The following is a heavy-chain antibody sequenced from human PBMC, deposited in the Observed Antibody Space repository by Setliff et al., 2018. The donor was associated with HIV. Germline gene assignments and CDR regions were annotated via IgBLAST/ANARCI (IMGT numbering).Heavy chain of an antibody. D-gene: IGHD3-3*02. Sequence: GGSLRLSCAASGFTFSSYSMNWVRQAPGKGLEWVSYISSSSSTIYYADSVKGRFTISRDNSKNTLYLQMNSLRAEDTAVYYCAREDPPADFHFWSGRLADWGQGSLVTSPQ. V-gene: IGHV3-48*01. CDR2: ISSSSSTI. CDR1: GFTFSSYS. J-gene: IGHJ4*02. CDR3: AREDPPADFHFWSGRLAD.